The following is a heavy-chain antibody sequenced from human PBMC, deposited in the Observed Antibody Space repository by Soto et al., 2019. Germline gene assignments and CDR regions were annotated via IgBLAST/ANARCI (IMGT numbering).Heavy chain of an antibody. CDR2: INHSGST. Sequence: SETMSLTCAVYGVSFSCYYLIWIRQPPGKGLEWIGEINHSGSTNYNPSLKSRVTISVDTSKNQFSLKLSSVTAADTAVYYCARGKIFGVVMETTYYFDYRGQGTLVTVSS. D-gene: IGHD3-3*01. CDR1: GVSFSCYY. CDR3: ARGKIFGVVMETTYYFDY. V-gene: IGHV4-34*01. J-gene: IGHJ4*02.